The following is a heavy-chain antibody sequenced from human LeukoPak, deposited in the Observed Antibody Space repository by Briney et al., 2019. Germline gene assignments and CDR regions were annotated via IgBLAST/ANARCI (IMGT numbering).Heavy chain of an antibody. CDR1: GFSLSTSGVG. D-gene: IGHD4-17*01. CDR2: IYWDDDK. Sequence: SGPTLVKPTQTLTLTCTFSGFSLSTSGVGVGWIRQPPGKALEWLAPIYWDDDKRYSPSLKSRLTITKDTSKNQVVLTMTNMDPVDTATYYCAHYGVDEGEDNWFDPWGQGTLVTVSS. J-gene: IGHJ5*02. CDR3: AHYGVDEGEDNWFDP. V-gene: IGHV2-5*02.